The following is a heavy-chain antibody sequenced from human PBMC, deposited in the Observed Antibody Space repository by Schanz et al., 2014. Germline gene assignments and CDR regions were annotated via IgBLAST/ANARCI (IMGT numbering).Heavy chain of an antibody. V-gene: IGHV1-69*04. CDR3: ARDYYDSSGYYYCDY. CDR2: IIPILGIA. CDR1: GGTFSSYA. J-gene: IGHJ4*02. Sequence: QVQLVQSGGEVKKPGASVKVSCKSSGGTFSSYAISWVRQAPGQGLEWMGRIIPILGIATYAQKLQGRLTITADKSASTAYMELSSVRSEDTAMYYCARDYYDSSGYYYCDYWGQGTLVTVSS. D-gene: IGHD3-22*01.